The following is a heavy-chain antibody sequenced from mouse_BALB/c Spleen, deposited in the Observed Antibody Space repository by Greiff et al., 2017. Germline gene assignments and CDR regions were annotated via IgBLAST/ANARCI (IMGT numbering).Heavy chain of an antibody. V-gene: IGHV1S81*02. J-gene: IGHJ3*01. CDR2: INPSNGRT. CDR3: ASGYYRYDGFAY. CDR1: GYTFTSYW. D-gene: IGHD2-14*01. Sequence: VQLQQPGAELVKPGASVKLSCKASGYTFTSYWMHWVKQRPGQGLEWIGEINPSNGRTNYTEKFKSKATLTVDKSSSTAYMQLSSLTSEDSAVYYCASGYYRYDGFAYWGQGTLVTVSA.